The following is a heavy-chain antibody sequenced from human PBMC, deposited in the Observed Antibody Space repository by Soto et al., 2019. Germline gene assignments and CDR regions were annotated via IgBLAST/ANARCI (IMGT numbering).Heavy chain of an antibody. J-gene: IGHJ4*02. Sequence: SETLSLTCTVSGGSISSSSYYWGWIRQPPGKGLEWIGSIYYSGSTYYNPSLKSRVTISVDTSKNQFSLKLSSVTAADTAVYYCARHCQPRGITMVRGVVYYFDYWGQGTLVTVSS. CDR2: IYYSGST. CDR1: GGSISSSSYY. D-gene: IGHD3-10*01. V-gene: IGHV4-39*01. CDR3: ARHCQPRGITMVRGVVYYFDY.